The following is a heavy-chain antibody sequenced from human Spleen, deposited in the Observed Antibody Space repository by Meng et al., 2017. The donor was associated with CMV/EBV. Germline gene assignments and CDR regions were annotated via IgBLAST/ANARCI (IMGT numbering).Heavy chain of an antibody. CDR3: ARDGDLYYDSSGYYEMSAFDI. J-gene: IGHJ3*02. CDR1: EFTFNNYW. D-gene: IGHD3-22*01. Sequence: GGSLRLSCAASEFTFNNYWMSWVRQAPGKGLEWVSSISSSSSYIYYADSEKGRFTISRDNAKNSLYLQMNSLRAEDTAVYYCARDGDLYYDSSGYYEMSAFDIWGQGTMVTVSS. CDR2: ISSSSSYI. V-gene: IGHV3-21*01.